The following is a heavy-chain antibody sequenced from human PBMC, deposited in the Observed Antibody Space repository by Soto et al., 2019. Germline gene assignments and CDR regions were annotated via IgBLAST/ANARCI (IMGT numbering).Heavy chain of an antibody. CDR3: AREDCSGGSCYPWIDY. D-gene: IGHD2-15*01. CDR1: GFTFSSYS. J-gene: IGHJ4*02. V-gene: IGHV3-21*01. CDR2: ISSSSSYI. Sequence: EVQLVESGGGLVKPGGSLRLSCAASGFTFSSYSMNWVRQAPGKGLEWVSSISSSSSYIYYADSVKGRFTISRDNAKNSLYLQMNSLRAADTAVYYCAREDCSGGSCYPWIDYWGQGTLVTVSS.